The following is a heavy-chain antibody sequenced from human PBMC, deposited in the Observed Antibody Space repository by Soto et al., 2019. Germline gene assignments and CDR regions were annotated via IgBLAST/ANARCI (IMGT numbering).Heavy chain of an antibody. CDR3: ARHDWPAP. V-gene: IGHV3-53*01. Sequence: EVQLVESGGGVIQPGGSLRLSCAASGFSVSVDSMIWVRQAPGKGLEWVSLFYNTGFIHYADSVKGRFTISRDNSKNTLYLPMNSLSAEDTAVYFCARHDWPAPWGQGTRVTVSS. CDR2: FYNTGFI. J-gene: IGHJ5*02. CDR1: GFSVSVDS.